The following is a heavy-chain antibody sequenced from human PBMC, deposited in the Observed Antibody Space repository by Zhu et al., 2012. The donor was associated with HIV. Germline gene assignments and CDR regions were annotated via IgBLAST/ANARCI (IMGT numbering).Heavy chain of an antibody. CDR2: ISTSGKI. Sequence: QVQLQQSGPRLVKPSETLSLTCIVSGGSLRNYYWNWVRQSPGKGLEWIGYISTSGKIIYNPFLKSRVTTSLDTSKNQLSLKVTSVTAADTAVYYCARDRLEATAPEVAFDIWGQGTVVTVSS. CDR3: ARDRLEATAPEVAFDI. D-gene: IGHD1-1*01. CDR1: GGSLRNYY. V-gene: IGHV4-4*09. J-gene: IGHJ3*02.